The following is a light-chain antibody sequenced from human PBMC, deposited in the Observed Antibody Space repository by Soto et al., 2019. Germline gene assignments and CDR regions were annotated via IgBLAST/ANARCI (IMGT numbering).Light chain of an antibody. Sequence: DFQMPQSPSTLSASVGDRVTITCRASQNIRSRLAWFQQKPGKAPKLLIYDASSLESGVPSRFSGSGSGTEFTLTISSLQPEDFASYYCQQYNSYSTFGQVTKVDIK. CDR1: QNIRSR. CDR3: QQYNSYST. CDR2: DAS. V-gene: IGKV1-5*01. J-gene: IGKJ1*01.